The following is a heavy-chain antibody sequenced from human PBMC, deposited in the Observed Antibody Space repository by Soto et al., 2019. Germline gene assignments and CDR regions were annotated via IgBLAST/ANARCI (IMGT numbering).Heavy chain of an antibody. V-gene: IGHV4-31*03. CDR1: GGSISSGGYY. Sequence: PSETLSLTCTVSGGSISSGGYYWSWIRQHPGRGLEWIGYIYYSGSTYYNPSLKSRVTISVDTSKNQFSLKLSSVTAADTAVYYCAIRPTDAFDIWGQGTMVTVSS. J-gene: IGHJ3*02. CDR3: AIRPTDAFDI. CDR2: IYYSGST.